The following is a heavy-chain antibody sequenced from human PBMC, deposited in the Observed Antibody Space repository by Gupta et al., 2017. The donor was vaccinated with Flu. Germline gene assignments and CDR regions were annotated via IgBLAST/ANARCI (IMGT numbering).Heavy chain of an antibody. V-gene: IGHV3-23*01. J-gene: IGHJ1*01. D-gene: IGHD4-17*01. CDR1: GFTFSAFG. CDR3: VKDAGYGEYAY. CDR2: IIGGTT. Sequence: EVQLLESGGGLAQPGGYLRLSCEASGFTFSAFGMRWGRQAPGKGLEWFSTIIGGTTYYADSVKGRFTISKDTSRNTLFLQMNSLRAEDTAVYYCVKDAGYGEYAYWGQGTLLTVSS.